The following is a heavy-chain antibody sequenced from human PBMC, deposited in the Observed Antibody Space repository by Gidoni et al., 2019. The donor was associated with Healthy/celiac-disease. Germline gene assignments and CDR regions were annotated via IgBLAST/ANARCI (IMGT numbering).Heavy chain of an antibody. CDR2: IYTSGST. CDR3: ARIFPNDYSNYGLFDY. V-gene: IGHV4-4*07. CDR1: GGSISSYY. J-gene: IGHJ4*02. D-gene: IGHD4-4*01. Sequence: QVQLQESGPGLVTPSETLSLTCPVSGGSISSYYWSWIRQPAGKGLEWIGRIYTSGSTNYNPSLKSRVTMSVDTSKNQFSLKLSSVTAADTAVYYCARIFPNDYSNYGLFDYWGQGTLVTVSS.